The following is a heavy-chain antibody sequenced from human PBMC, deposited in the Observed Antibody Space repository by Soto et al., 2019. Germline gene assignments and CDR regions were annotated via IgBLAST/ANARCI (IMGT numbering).Heavy chain of an antibody. CDR3: ARHWSGYSYGLDYYYSGMDV. CDR2: TYYRSKWYN. V-gene: IGHV6-1*01. Sequence: PSQTLSLTGAISGDSVSSNSAAWNWIRQSPSRGLEWLGRTYYRSKWYNDYAVSVKSRITINPDTSKNQFSLQLNSVTPEDTAVYYCARHWSGYSYGLDYYYSGMDVWGQGTTVTGS. CDR1: GDSVSSNSAA. J-gene: IGHJ6*02. D-gene: IGHD5-18*01.